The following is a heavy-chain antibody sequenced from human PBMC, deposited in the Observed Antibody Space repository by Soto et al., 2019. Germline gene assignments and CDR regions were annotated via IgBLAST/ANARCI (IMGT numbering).Heavy chain of an antibody. CDR3: AKDPTYYYGSGSYKGYYYYYTDV. Sequence: QVQLVESGGGVVQPGRSLRLSCAASGFTFSSYGMHWVRQAPGKGLEWVAVISYDGSNKYYADSVKGRFTISRDNSKNTLYLQMNSLRAEDTAVYYCAKDPTYYYGSGSYKGYYYYYTDVWGKGTTVTVSS. CDR1: GFTFSSYG. V-gene: IGHV3-30*18. CDR2: ISYDGSNK. J-gene: IGHJ6*03. D-gene: IGHD3-10*01.